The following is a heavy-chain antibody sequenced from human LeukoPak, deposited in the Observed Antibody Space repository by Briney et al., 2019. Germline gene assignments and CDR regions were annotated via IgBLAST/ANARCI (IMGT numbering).Heavy chain of an antibody. CDR1: GYSFTSYW. J-gene: IGHJ3*02. CDR2: IYPGDSDT. D-gene: IGHD3-16*02. V-gene: IGHV5-51*01. CDR3: ARHNLFIITFGGVIDNGGAFDI. Sequence: GESLKISCEGSGYSFTSYWIGWVRQLPGKGLEWMGIIYPGDSDTRYSPSFQGQVTISADKSISTAYLQWSSLKASDTAMYYCARHNLFIITFGGVIDNGGAFDIWGQGTMATVSS.